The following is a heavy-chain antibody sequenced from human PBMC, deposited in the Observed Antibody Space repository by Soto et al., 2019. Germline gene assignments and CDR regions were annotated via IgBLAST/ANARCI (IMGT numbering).Heavy chain of an antibody. Sequence: EVQLMESGGGLIQPGGSLRLSCAASGFTVSSNYMSWVRQAPGKGLEWVSVIYSGGSTYYADSVKGRFTISRDNSKNTLYLQMNSLRAEDTAVYYSARDRGQRGYSYRGAYYYYGMDVWGQGTTVTVSS. D-gene: IGHD5-18*01. CDR3: ARDRGQRGYSYRGAYYYYGMDV. CDR1: GFTVSSNY. CDR2: IYSGGST. V-gene: IGHV3-53*01. J-gene: IGHJ6*02.